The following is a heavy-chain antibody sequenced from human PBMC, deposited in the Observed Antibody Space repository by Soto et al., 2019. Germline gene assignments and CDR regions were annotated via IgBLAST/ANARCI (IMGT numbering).Heavy chain of an antibody. CDR2: IYYSGST. CDR1: GGSISSGGYY. CDR3: ASRGYSYGFSLGMDV. J-gene: IGHJ6*02. Sequence: QVQLQESGPGLVKPSQTLSLTCTISGGSISSGGYYWSWIRQHPGKGLEWIGYIYYSGSTYYNPSLKSRVTISVDTSKNQFSLKLSSVTAADTAVYYCASRGYSYGFSLGMDVWGQGTTVTVSS. V-gene: IGHV4-31*03. D-gene: IGHD5-18*01.